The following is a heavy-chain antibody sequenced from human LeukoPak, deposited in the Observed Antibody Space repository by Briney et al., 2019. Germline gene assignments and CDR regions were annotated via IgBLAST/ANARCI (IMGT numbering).Heavy chain of an antibody. V-gene: IGHV1-69*05. CDR3: ARDGSGYYPLVAFDI. CDR1: GGTFSSYA. D-gene: IGHD3-3*01. J-gene: IGHJ3*02. Sequence: SVKVSCKASGGTFSSYAIGWVRQAPGQGLEWMGRIIPIFGTANYAQKFQGRVTITTDESTSTAYMELSSLRSEDTAVYYCARDGSGYYPLVAFDIWGQGTMVTVSS. CDR2: IIPIFGTA.